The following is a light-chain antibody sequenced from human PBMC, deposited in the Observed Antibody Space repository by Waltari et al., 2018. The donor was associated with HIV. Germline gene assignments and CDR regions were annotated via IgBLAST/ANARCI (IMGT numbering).Light chain of an antibody. J-gene: IGLJ2*01. V-gene: IGLV2-23*02. CDR3: CSYAGSTTV. CDR2: EVS. CDR1: STAIGTYNF. Sequence: QSALTPPASVSGSPGQSITISCTGTSTAIGTYNFVSWYQQHPGKAPKLMIHEVSKRPSGVSNRFSGSKSGNTASLTISGLQAEDEADYSCCSYAGSTTVFGGGTKLTVL.